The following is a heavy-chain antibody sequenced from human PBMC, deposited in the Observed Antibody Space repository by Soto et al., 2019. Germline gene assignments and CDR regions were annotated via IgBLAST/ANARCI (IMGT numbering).Heavy chain of an antibody. J-gene: IGHJ5*02. CDR1: GLSITDSEMG. D-gene: IGHD6-13*01. Sequence: QVTLKESGPVLVKPTETLTLRCTVSGLSITDSEMGVSWIRQPPGQPLEWLAHIDSSGEKSYRTFLKSRLAISKHTSKSQIVLTMTNRAPADTATYYFARRPPAVAASPWCDPWGQGIPVTVPS. CDR3: ARRPPAVAASPWCDP. CDR2: IDSSGEK. V-gene: IGHV2-26*01.